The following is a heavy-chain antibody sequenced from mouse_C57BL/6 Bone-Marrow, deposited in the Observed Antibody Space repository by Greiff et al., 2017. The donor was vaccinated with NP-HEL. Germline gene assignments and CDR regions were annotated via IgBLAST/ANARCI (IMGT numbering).Heavy chain of an antibody. CDR1: GYTFTDYE. CDR2: IDPETGGT. D-gene: IGHD1-1*01. CDR3: TRPSTVVARDWYFDV. J-gene: IGHJ1*03. Sequence: QVQLKESGAELVRPGASVTLSCKASGYTFTDYEMHWVKQTPVHGLEWIGAIDPETGGTAYNQKFKGKAILTADKSSSTAYMELRSLTSEDSAVYYCTRPSTVVARDWYFDVWGTGTTVTVSS. V-gene: IGHV1-15*01.